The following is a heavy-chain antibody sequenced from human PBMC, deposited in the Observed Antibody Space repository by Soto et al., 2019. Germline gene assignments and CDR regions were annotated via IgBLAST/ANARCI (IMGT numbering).Heavy chain of an antibody. CDR3: SISNSYGRGDF. D-gene: IGHD4-17*01. J-gene: IGHJ4*02. CDR2: IIPVFGTT. V-gene: IGHV1-69*01. CDR1: GGTLNSYT. Sequence: QVQLVQSGAEVKKPGSSVRVSCKASGGTLNSYTISWVRQAPGQGLEWMGGIIPVFGTTDYAQKFQGRVTIHADQSTGTAYLDFFSLRSEDTAIYYCSISNSYGRGDFWGQGTLVTVSS.